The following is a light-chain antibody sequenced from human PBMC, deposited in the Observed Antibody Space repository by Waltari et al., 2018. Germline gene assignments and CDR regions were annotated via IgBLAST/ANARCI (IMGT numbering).Light chain of an antibody. J-gene: IGKJ1*01. CDR2: WAS. V-gene: IGKV4-1*01. CDR3: QQYYTIPWT. CDR1: QSVLHSSNNKNF. Sequence: DIVMTQSPDSLSVSLGERATINCKSSQSVLHSSNNKNFLSWYPQRPGQPPKLLIYWASNRESGVPDRFSGSGSGTDFTLTISSLQAEDVAVYYCQQYYTIPWTFGQGTKVEIK.